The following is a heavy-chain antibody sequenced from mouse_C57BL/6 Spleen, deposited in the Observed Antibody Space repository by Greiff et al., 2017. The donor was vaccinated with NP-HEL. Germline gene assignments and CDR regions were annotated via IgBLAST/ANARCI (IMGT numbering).Heavy chain of an antibody. CDR3: ARSWDPGAMDY. CDR2: LDPSDSYT. CDR1: GYTFTSYW. J-gene: IGHJ4*01. D-gene: IGHD4-1*01. V-gene: IGHV1-69*01. Sequence: QVQLQQPGAELVMPGASVKLSCKASGYTFTSYWMHWVKQRPGHGLEWIGELDPSDSYTNYNQKFKGKSTLTVDKSSSTAYMQLSSLTSEDSAVYYCARSWDPGAMDYWGQGTSVTVSS.